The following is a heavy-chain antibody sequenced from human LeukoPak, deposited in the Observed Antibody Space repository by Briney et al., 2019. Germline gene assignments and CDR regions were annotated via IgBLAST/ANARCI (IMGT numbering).Heavy chain of an antibody. Sequence: GGSLRLSCAASGFTFSSYEMNWVRQAPGKGLEWVSSISSSSSYIYYADSVKGRFTISRDNAKNSLYLQMNSLRAEDTAVYYCSLGYSGSSRLDYWGQGTLVTVSS. CDR1: GFTFSSYE. V-gene: IGHV3-21*01. D-gene: IGHD1-26*01. CDR2: ISSSSSYI. J-gene: IGHJ4*02. CDR3: SLGYSGSSRLDY.